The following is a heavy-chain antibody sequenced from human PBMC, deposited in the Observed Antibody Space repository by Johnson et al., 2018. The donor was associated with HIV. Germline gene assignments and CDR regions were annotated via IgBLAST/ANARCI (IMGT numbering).Heavy chain of an antibody. CDR3: ARGHHDSGYPLEAFDI. J-gene: IGHJ3*02. CDR1: GFTVSSNY. Sequence: VQLVESGGNLVQPGGSLRLSCAASGFTVSSNYMTWVRQAPGKGLAWVSVIYSGGSTYYADSVTGRFIISRDNSKNTLLLQMNSLRVDDTAMYYCARGHHDSGYPLEAFDIWGQGTMVSVSS. V-gene: IGHV3-66*01. D-gene: IGHD3-22*01. CDR2: IYSGGST.